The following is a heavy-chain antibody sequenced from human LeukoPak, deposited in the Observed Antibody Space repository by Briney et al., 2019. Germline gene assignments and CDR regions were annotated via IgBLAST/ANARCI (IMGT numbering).Heavy chain of an antibody. CDR2: IYYSGST. CDR1: GGSISSYY. D-gene: IGHD1-1*01. Sequence: SETLSLTCTVSGGSISSYYWSWIRQPPGKGLEWIGYIYYSGSTNYNPSLKSRVTISVDKSKNQFSLKLSSVTAADTAVYYCASRNWNDGWFDPWGQGTLVTASS. CDR3: ASRNWNDGWFDP. J-gene: IGHJ5*02. V-gene: IGHV4-59*12.